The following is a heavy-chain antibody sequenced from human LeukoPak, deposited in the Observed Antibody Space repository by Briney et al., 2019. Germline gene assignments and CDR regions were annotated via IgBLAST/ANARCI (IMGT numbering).Heavy chain of an antibody. J-gene: IGHJ4*02. Sequence: SETLSLTCTVSGGSISSSSYYWGWIRQPPGKGLEWTGSIYYSGSTYYNPSLKSRVTISVDTSKNQFSLKLSSVTAADAAVYYCASLCDFWSGYLPCDYWGQGTLVTVSS. D-gene: IGHD3-3*01. CDR3: ASLCDFWSGYLPCDY. V-gene: IGHV4-39*01. CDR1: GGSISSSSYY. CDR2: IYYSGST.